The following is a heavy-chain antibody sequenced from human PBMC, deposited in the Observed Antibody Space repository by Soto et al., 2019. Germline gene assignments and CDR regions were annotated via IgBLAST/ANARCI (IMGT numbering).Heavy chain of an antibody. Sequence: GGSLRLSCAASGFTFSSYGMHWVRQAPGKGLEWVAVISYDGSNKYYADSVKGRFTISRDNSKNTLYLQMNSLRAEDTAVYYCAKDPQQLPRSREYYYYYYGMDVWGQGTTVTVSS. D-gene: IGHD6-13*01. V-gene: IGHV3-30*18. J-gene: IGHJ6*02. CDR3: AKDPQQLPRSREYYYYYYGMDV. CDR1: GFTFSSYG. CDR2: ISYDGSNK.